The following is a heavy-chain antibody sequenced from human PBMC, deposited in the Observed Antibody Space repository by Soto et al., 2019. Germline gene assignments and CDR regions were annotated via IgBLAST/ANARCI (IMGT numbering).Heavy chain of an antibody. CDR1: GCTFSNYG. J-gene: IGHJ6*02. D-gene: IGHD6-19*01. CDR2: ISAYNGNT. Sequence: ASVKVSCKASGCTFSNYGISWVRQAPGQGLEWMGWISAYNGNTEYAQKLQGRVTMTTDTSTGTAYMELRSLRSDDTAMYYCVRGGVAGSYYHYGMDVWGQGTTVTVSS. V-gene: IGHV1-18*01. CDR3: VRGGVAGSYYHYGMDV.